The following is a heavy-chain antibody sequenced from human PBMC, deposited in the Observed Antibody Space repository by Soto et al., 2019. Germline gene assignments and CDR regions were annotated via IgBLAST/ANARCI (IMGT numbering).Heavy chain of an antibody. D-gene: IGHD2-21*01. CDR3: ATVPPPIVVALAEFST. CDR2: IYHNGIT. Sequence: QAELKQSGPGLVRPSGTLSLTCRVSGTSISSTYWWTWVRQSPGKGLEWIGEIYHNGITKYNPSLKSRVCPSVDKSNNQCSLKLTSVAAPDSAVYYCATVPPPIVVALAEFSTWGQGTRVIVSS. J-gene: IGHJ4*02. CDR1: GTSISSTYW. V-gene: IGHV4-4*02.